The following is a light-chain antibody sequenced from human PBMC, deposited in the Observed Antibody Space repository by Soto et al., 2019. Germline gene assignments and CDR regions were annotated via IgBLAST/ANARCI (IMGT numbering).Light chain of an antibody. V-gene: IGLV1-47*01. J-gene: IGLJ2*01. CDR1: SSNIGINN. CDR3: TAWDDSLGGPV. CDR2: MTS. Sequence: QSVLTQPPSASGTPGQRVTISCSGSSSNIGINNVYWYKQLPGTAPKLLIYMTSRRPSGVTDRFSASKSGTSATLAISGLRSDDEADYFCTAWDDSLGGPVFGGGTKLTVL.